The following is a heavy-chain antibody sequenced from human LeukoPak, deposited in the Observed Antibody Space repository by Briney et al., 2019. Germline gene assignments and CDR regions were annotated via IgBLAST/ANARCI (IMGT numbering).Heavy chain of an antibody. CDR2: INHSGST. D-gene: IGHD3-10*01. CDR1: GGSFSGYY. CDR3: ARCMVRGVIIRPFDP. J-gene: IGHJ5*02. Sequence: SETLSLTCAVYGGSFSGYYWSWIRQPPGKGLEWIGEINHSGSTNYNPSLKSRVTISVDTSKNQFSLKLSSVTAADTAVYYCARCMVRGVIIRPFDPWGQGTLVTVSS. V-gene: IGHV4-34*01.